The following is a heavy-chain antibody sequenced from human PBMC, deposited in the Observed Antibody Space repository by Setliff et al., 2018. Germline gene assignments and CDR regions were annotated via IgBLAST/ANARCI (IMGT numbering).Heavy chain of an antibody. J-gene: IGHJ4*02. CDR3: CSGSYLFVY. CDR2: ITHDGSKT. D-gene: IGHD1-26*01. V-gene: IGHV3-7*03. CDR1: GFTFNTYW. Sequence: PGGSLRLSCAGSGFTFNTYWMTWVRQAPGKGLEWVASITHDGSKTYMLDSVKGRFTISRDNSKNTLYLQMNSLRAEDTAVYYCCSGSYLFVYWGQGSLVTVSS.